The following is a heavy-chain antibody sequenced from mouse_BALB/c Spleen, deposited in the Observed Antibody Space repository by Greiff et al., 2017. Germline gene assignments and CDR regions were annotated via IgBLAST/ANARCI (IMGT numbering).Heavy chain of an antibody. CDR2: IRNKANGYTT. CDR3: ARSGGYYAMDY. Sequence: EVHLVESGGGLVQPGGSLRLSCATSGFTFTDYYMSWVRQPPGKALEWLGFIRNKANGYTTEYSASVKGRFTISRDNSQSILYLQMNTLRAEDSATYYCARSGGYYAMDYWGQGTSVTVSS. CDR1: GFTFTDYY. V-gene: IGHV7-3*02. J-gene: IGHJ4*01. D-gene: IGHD3-1*01.